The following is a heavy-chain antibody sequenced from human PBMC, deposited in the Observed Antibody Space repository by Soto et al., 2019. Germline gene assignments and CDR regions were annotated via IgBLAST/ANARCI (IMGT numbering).Heavy chain of an antibody. CDR2: IYKGGSI. V-gene: IGHV4-4*09. D-gene: IGHD3-22*01. J-gene: IGHJ5*01. Sequence: SETLSLTCIVSGGSISTYYWTWIRQPPGKGLEWIGYIYKGGSINYNPSLKSRVTISVDTSNNQFSLKLSSVTAADTAVYYCARAYYDRSGYAVDSWGQGSLVTVSS. CDR1: GGSISTYY. CDR3: ARAYYDRSGYAVDS.